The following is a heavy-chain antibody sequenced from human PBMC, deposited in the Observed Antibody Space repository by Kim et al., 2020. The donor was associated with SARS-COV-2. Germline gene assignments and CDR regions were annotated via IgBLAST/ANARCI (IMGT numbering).Heavy chain of an antibody. CDR2: IYYSGST. CDR3: ARHFLTGVLDY. V-gene: IGHV4-39*01. J-gene: IGHJ4*02. Sequence: SETLSLTCTVSGGSISSSSYYWGWIRQPPGKGLEWIGSIYYSGSTYYNPSLKSRVTISVDTSKNQFSLKLSSVTAADTAVYYCARHFLTGVLDYWGQGTLVTVSS. D-gene: IGHD7-27*01. CDR1: GGSISSSSYY.